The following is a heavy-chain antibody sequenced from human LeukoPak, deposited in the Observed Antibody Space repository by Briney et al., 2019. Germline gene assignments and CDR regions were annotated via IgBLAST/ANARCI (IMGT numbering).Heavy chain of an antibody. Sequence: SETLSLTCTVSGDSIRSNNYYWGWIRQPPGKGLEWIGSIYDTGSTFYNPSLKSRVIISVDTSKNQFSLKLSSVTAADTAVYYCARHEGSGTYYSGSDYWGQGILVTVSS. J-gene: IGHJ4*02. CDR2: IYDTGST. CDR1: GDSIRSNNYY. D-gene: IGHD3-10*01. V-gene: IGHV4-39*01. CDR3: ARHEGSGTYYSGSDY.